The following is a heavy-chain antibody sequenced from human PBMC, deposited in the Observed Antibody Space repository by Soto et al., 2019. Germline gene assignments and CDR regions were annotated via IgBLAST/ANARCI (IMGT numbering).Heavy chain of an antibody. V-gene: IGHV4-34*01. J-gene: IGHJ6*02. D-gene: IGHD6-13*01. CDR1: GGSFSGYY. CDR3: ARDRSVVAAAGTLSLVYYYYYYGMDV. Sequence: SETLSLTCAVYGGSFSGYYWSWIRQPPVKGLEWIGEINHSGSTNYNPSLKSRVTISVDTSKNQFSLKLSSVTAADTAVYYCARDRSVVAAAGTLSLVYYYYYYGMDVWGQGTTVTVSS. CDR2: INHSGST.